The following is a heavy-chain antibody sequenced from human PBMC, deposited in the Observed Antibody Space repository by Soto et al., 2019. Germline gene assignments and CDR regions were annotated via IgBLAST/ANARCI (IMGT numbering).Heavy chain of an antibody. CDR1: GFTFSNFW. D-gene: IGHD6-13*01. CDR2: IKEDGGEI. J-gene: IGHJ4*02. CDR3: ARGWAALDS. V-gene: IGHV3-7*03. Sequence: LRLSCAASGFTFSNFWMTWVRQAPGKGLEWVANIKEDGGEIYYLDSVKGRFTISRDNAKNSLFLQMNSLRAEDTAVYYCARGWAALDSWGQGTLVTVSS.